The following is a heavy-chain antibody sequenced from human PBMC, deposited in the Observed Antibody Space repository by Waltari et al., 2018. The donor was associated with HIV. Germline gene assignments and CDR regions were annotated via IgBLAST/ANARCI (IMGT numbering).Heavy chain of an antibody. CDR1: GFTFSGYS. V-gene: IGHV3-21*04. J-gene: IGHJ4*02. Sequence: EVQLVEYGGGLVKHGGSLRLSCAASGFTFSGYSMYWDLQAPGKRLGVVASSMSTTRHMHYADTGKIRFTISRDNAKKSLYLKMNSLRAVDAAVYYCARDSKCDFWSGPISKDYWGLGTLVTVSS. D-gene: IGHD3-3*01. CDR3: ARDSKCDFWSGPISKDY. CDR2: SMSTTRHM.